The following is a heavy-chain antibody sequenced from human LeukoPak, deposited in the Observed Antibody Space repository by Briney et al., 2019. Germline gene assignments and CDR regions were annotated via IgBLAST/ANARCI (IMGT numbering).Heavy chain of an antibody. CDR1: GYTFTNYD. V-gene: IGHV1-8*01. D-gene: IGHD3-22*01. Sequence: GASVKVSCKTSGYTFTNYDINWVRQATGLGLEWMGWMNPNSGDTGYAHKFQGRVTMTRDMSTSTVYMELSSLRSEDTAVYYCARVLHRRKYYDSSGSPLGGAFDIWGQGTMVTVSS. CDR2: MNPNSGDT. J-gene: IGHJ3*02. CDR3: ARVLHRRKYYDSSGSPLGGAFDI.